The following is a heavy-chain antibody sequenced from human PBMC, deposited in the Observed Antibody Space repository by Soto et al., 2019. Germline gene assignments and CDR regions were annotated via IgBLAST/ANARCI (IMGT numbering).Heavy chain of an antibody. J-gene: IGHJ6*02. V-gene: IGHV3-23*01. D-gene: IGHD1-26*01. CDR2: ISGSGGST. CDR3: AKVPYSGSYWADYYYYYGMDV. Sequence: PGGSLRLSCAASGFTFSSYAMSWVRQAPGKGLEWVSAISGSGGSTYYADSVKGRFTISRDNSKNTLYLQMNSLRAEDTAVYYCAKVPYSGSYWADYYYYYGMDVWGQGTTVTVSS. CDR1: GFTFSSYA.